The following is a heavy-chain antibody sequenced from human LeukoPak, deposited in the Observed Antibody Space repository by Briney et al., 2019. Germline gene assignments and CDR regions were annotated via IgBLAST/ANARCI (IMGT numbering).Heavy chain of an antibody. V-gene: IGHV3-23*01. J-gene: IGHJ6*02. CDR2: ICGSGGST. CDR1: GFTFSSYA. Sequence: PGASLRLSCAASGFTFSSYAMRWVRQAPGKGLEWVSGICGSGGSTYYADSVEGRFTISRDNSKNTLYLQMNSLRAEDTAVYYCATPRGYCRGGSCYSYYYYGMDVWGQGTTVTVSS. CDR3: ATPRGYCRGGSCYSYYYYGMDV. D-gene: IGHD2-15*01.